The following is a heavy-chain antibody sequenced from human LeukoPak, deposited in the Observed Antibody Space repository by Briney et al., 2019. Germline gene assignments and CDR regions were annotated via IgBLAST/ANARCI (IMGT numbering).Heavy chain of an antibody. D-gene: IGHD6-19*01. CDR1: GFTFSSYS. V-gene: IGHV3-21*01. J-gene: IGHJ4*02. Sequence: GGSLRLSCAASGFTFSSYSMNWVRQAPGKGLEWVSSISSSSSYIYYADSVKGRFTISRDNAKNSLYLQMNSLRAEDTAVYYCARDLGIAVAAPYYFDYWGQGTLVTVSS. CDR2: ISSSSSYI. CDR3: ARDLGIAVAAPYYFDY.